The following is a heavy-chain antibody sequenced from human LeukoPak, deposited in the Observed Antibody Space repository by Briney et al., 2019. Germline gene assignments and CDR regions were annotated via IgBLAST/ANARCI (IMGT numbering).Heavy chain of an antibody. CDR1: GFTFSTYA. J-gene: IGHJ2*01. Sequence: GGSLRLSCAASGFTFSTYAMHWVRQAPGHGLEYVSAIGSNGGSTYYANSVKGRFTISRDNSKNTLYLQMGSLRIEDMAVYYCASSPPTGTTWYFDLWGRGTLVTVSS. D-gene: IGHD1/OR15-1a*01. V-gene: IGHV3-64*01. CDR2: IGSNGGST. CDR3: ASSPPTGTTWYFDL.